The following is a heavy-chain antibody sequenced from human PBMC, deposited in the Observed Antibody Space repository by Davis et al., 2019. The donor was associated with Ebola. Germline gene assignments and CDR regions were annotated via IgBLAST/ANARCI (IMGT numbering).Heavy chain of an antibody. J-gene: IGHJ4*02. Sequence: ASVKVSCKASGYTFTGYYMHWVRQAPGQGLEWMGRINSNSGGTNYAQKFQGRVTMTRDTSISTAYMELSRLRSDDTAVYYCARVPQAVLWFGELLGYCDYWGQGTLVTVSS. CDR2: INSNSGGT. CDR1: GYTFTGYY. V-gene: IGHV1-2*06. D-gene: IGHD3-10*01. CDR3: ARVPQAVLWFGELLGYCDY.